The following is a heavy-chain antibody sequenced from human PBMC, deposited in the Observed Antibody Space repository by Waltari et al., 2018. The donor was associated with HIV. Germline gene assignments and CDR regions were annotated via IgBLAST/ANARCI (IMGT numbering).Heavy chain of an antibody. D-gene: IGHD2-15*01. CDR1: GFTFSRYS. CDR3: AKEVVALPHYYYYGLDV. Sequence: EVQLVESGGGLVQPGGSLRLPCAASGFTFSRYSMNWVRQAPGKGLEWVSYISSTSKTIYYADSVKGRFTVSRDNAKNSLSLQMNSLRAEDTAVYFCAKEVVALPHYYYYGLDVWGQGTTVTVSS. CDR2: ISSTSKTI. V-gene: IGHV3-48*04. J-gene: IGHJ6*02.